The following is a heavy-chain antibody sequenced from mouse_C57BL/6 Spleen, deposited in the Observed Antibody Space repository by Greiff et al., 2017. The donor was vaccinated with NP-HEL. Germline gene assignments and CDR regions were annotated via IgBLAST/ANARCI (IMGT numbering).Heavy chain of an antibody. Sequence: QVQLQQPGAELVRPGSSVKLSCKASGYTFTSSWMHWVKQRPIQGLEWIGYIDPSVSEIHYTQKFKDKATLTVAKASSTAYMQLSSLASDDSAFYYCARSTYYYGSSDYAMDYWGQGTSVTVSS. D-gene: IGHD1-1*01. CDR3: ARSTYYYGSSDYAMDY. V-gene: IGHV1-52*01. CDR2: IDPSVSEI. J-gene: IGHJ4*01. CDR1: GYTFTSSW.